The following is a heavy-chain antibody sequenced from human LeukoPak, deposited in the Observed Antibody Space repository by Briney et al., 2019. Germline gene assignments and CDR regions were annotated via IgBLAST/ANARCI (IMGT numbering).Heavy chain of an antibody. Sequence: PGGSLRLSCAASGFTFSSYWMSWVRQAPGKGLEWVANIKQDGSEKYYVDSVKGRFTISRDNAKNSLYLQMNRLRAEDTAVYYCAREAYYYYMDVWGKGTTVTVSS. J-gene: IGHJ6*03. CDR2: IKQDGSEK. CDR1: GFTFSSYW. V-gene: IGHV3-7*01. CDR3: AREAYYYYMDV.